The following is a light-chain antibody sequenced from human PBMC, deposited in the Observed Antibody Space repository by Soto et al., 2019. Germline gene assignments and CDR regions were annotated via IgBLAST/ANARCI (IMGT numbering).Light chain of an antibody. CDR3: QQYGTSPRT. Sequence: EIVLTQSPATLSLSPGERATLSCRASQSLPSNYVAWYQHKPGQAPRLLIYGASSRATGIPDRISGSGSGTDFTLTISRLEPEDFAVYYCQQYGTSPRTVGQGTKVEIK. J-gene: IGKJ1*01. CDR1: QSLPSNY. V-gene: IGKV3-20*01. CDR2: GAS.